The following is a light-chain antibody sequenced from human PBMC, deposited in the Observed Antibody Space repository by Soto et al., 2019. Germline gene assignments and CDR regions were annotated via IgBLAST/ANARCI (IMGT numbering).Light chain of an antibody. CDR1: QSLLHSNGYNY. CDR2: LGS. CDR3: MQALQTGT. Sequence: DIVMTQSPLSLPVTPGEPASISCRSSQSLLHSNGYNYLDWYLQKPGQSPQLLIYLGSNRASGVPDRFSGSGSGTDFTLQISRVEAEDVGVYYCMQALQTGTFGHGTKLEIK. V-gene: IGKV2-28*01. J-gene: IGKJ2*01.